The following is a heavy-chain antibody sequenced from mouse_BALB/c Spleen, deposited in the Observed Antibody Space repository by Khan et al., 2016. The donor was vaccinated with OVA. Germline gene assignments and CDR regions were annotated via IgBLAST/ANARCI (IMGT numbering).Heavy chain of an antibody. J-gene: IGHJ3*01. CDR2: INPNTYNI. CDR1: GYSFTAYY. Sequence: VRLQQSGPDLVKTGASVTISCKASGYSFTAYYMNWVRLSHGQSLECIGRINPNTYNINYNQRFKGKAILTVDTSSSTAYMELRSLTSEDSAVCVWAGVYDFFAYWGQGTLVTVSA. V-gene: IGHV1-26*01. CDR3: AGVYDFFAY. D-gene: IGHD2-14*01.